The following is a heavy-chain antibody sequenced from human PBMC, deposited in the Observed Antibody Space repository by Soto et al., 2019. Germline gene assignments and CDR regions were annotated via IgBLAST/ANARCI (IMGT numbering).Heavy chain of an antibody. CDR1: GFTFTSSA. D-gene: IGHD4-17*01. Sequence: SVKVSCKTSGFTFTSSAIQWVRQARGQRLEWIGWIVVGSDNTKYAQKFQGRVTMTRDTSTSTVYMELSSLRSEDTAVYYCARDPSSDYGDYFLGYWFDPWG. CDR2: IVVGSDNT. CDR3: ARDPSSDYGDYFLGYWFDP. J-gene: IGHJ5*02. V-gene: IGHV1-58*02.